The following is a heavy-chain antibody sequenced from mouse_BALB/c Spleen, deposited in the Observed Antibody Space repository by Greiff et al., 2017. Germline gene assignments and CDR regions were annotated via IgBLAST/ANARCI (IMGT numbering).Heavy chain of an antibody. V-gene: IGHV1-20*02. CDR2: INPYNGDT. Sequence: EVKLVESGPELVKPGASVKISCKASGYSFTGYFMNWVMQSHGKSLEWIGRINPYNGDTFYNQKFKGKATLTVDKSSSTAHMELRSLASEDSAVYYCARGGGGYWYFDVWGAGTTVTVSS. J-gene: IGHJ1*01. CDR3: ARGGGGYWYFDV. CDR1: GYSFTGYF.